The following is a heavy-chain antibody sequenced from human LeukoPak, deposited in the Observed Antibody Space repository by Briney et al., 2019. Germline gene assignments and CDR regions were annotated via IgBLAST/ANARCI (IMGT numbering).Heavy chain of an antibody. Sequence: GSLRLSCPASGFTFTSFSLNWVRQPPGKGLKWVSSISSSSSYIYYADSVKGQFTISRDNAKNSLYLQMNSLRAEDTAVYYCAREDTAMVLDYWGQGTLVTVSS. V-gene: IGHV3-21*01. CDR2: ISSSSSYI. J-gene: IGHJ4*02. CDR3: AREDTAMVLDY. D-gene: IGHD5-18*01. CDR1: GFTFTSFS.